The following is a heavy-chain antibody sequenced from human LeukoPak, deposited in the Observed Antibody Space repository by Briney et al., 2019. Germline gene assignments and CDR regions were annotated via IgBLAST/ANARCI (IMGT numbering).Heavy chain of an antibody. CDR1: GFTFSSYA. Sequence: GGSQRLSCSASGFTFSSYAMHWVRQAPGKGLEYVSAISSNGGSTYYADSVKGRFTISRDNSKNTLYLQMSSLRAEGTAVYYCVKDGSGSYYDYWGQGTLVTVSS. CDR2: ISSNGGST. V-gene: IGHV3-64D*06. J-gene: IGHJ4*02. CDR3: VKDGSGSYYDY. D-gene: IGHD3-10*01.